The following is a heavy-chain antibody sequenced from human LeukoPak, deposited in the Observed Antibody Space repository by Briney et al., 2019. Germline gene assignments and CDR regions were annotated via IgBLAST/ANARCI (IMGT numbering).Heavy chain of an antibody. J-gene: IGHJ4*02. V-gene: IGHV3-53*01. CDR1: GFTVSGKY. Sequence: GGSLRLSCAASGFTVSGKYMSWVRQAPGMGLEWVSVIYTAGSTSYADSVRGRFTISTDNSKNTLYLQMNSLRAEDTAVYFCAGGSSWPGLSFWGQGTLLTVSS. CDR3: AGGSSWPGLSF. CDR2: IYTAGST. D-gene: IGHD6-13*01.